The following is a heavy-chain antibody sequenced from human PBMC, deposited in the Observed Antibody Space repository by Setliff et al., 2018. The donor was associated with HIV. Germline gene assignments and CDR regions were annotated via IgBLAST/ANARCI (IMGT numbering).Heavy chain of an antibody. V-gene: IGHV4-59*04. J-gene: IGHJ5*02. CDR2: IHYSGST. D-gene: IGHD3-22*01. CDR1: GGSISSNY. Sequence: PSETLSLTCTVSGGSISSNYWSWIRQPPGKGLEWIVSIHYSGSTYYNPSLKRRVTISVHTSQSHFSLRLTSVTAADTAVYYCARDLDHFDSSGYLYPWGRGTLVTVSS. CDR3: ARDLDHFDSSGYLYP.